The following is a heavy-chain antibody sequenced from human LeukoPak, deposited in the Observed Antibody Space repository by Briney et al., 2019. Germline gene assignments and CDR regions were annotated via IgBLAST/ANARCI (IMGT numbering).Heavy chain of an antibody. D-gene: IGHD6-19*01. J-gene: IGHJ4*02. CDR3: ASLLSVSVAGTGGH. V-gene: IGHV7-4-1*02. CDR2: INTNTGNP. Sequence: EASVTVSCKASGYTFTNYAMNWVRQAPGQGLEWMGCINTNTGNPTYAQGFTGRFVFSLDTSVSTTYLQISSLKAEDTAVYYCASLLSVSVAGTGGHWGQGTLVTVSS. CDR1: GYTFTNYA.